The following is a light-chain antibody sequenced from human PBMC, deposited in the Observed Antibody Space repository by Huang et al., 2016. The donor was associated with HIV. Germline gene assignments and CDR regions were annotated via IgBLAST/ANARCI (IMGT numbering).Light chain of an antibody. CDR1: QSISSSV. CDR3: HQYGSSPPNT. CDR2: SAS. V-gene: IGKV3-20*01. J-gene: IGKJ2*01. Sequence: IVLTQSPGTLSLSPGARATLSCRASQSISSSVLAWFQQKPGQAPRLLIYSASSRAAGLPDRFGGSGSGTDFTLTINRLEPEDSAVYYCHQYGSSPPNTFGQGTKLEIK.